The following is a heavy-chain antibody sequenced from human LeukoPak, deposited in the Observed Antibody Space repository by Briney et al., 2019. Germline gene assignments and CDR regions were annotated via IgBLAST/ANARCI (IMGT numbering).Heavy chain of an antibody. D-gene: IGHD6-13*01. Sequence: KPGGSLRLSCAASGFTFSSYSMNWVRQAPGKGLEWVSSISSSSSYIYYADSVKGRFTISRDNAKNSLYLQMNSLRAEDTALYYCARVGSSSWYRYFDYWGQGTLVTVSS. CDR3: ARVGSSSWYRYFDY. V-gene: IGHV3-21*04. CDR2: ISSSSSYI. J-gene: IGHJ4*02. CDR1: GFTFSSYS.